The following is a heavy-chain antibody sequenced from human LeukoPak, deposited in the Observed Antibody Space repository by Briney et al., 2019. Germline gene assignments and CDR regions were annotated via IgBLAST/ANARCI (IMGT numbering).Heavy chain of an antibody. V-gene: IGHV5-51*01. J-gene: IGHJ4*02. CDR2: IYPADSDT. CDR3: VGSSGYSDYYLHH. Sequence: GESLKISCKGSGYHLTSYWIGWVRQMPGEGLDWMGIIYPADSDTTYSPSFQGQVTISADKSISTAYLQWSSLKASDTAMYYCVGSSGYSDYYLHHWGQGTLVTVSS. CDR1: GYHLTSYW. D-gene: IGHD3-22*01.